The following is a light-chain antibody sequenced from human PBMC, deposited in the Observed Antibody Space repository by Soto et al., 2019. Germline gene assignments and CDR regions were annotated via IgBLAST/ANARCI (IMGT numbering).Light chain of an antibody. J-gene: IGLJ3*02. V-gene: IGLV1-40*01. CDR1: SSNIGAGYD. CDR2: GNS. Sequence: QSVLTQPPSVSGAPGQRVTISCTGSSSNIGAGYDVHWYQQLPGTAPKLLIYGNSNRPSGVPDRFSGSKSGTSASLAITGLQAEDEADYCCQSYDSSHWVFGGGTKVTVL. CDR3: QSYDSSHWV.